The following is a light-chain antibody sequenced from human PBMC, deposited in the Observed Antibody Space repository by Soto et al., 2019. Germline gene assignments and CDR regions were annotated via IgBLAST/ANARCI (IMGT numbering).Light chain of an antibody. CDR3: CSYAGTYAV. J-gene: IGLJ2*01. V-gene: IGLV2-11*01. CDR2: DVS. CDR1: SSDVGGYNY. Sequence: QSALTQPRSVSGSPGQSVAISCTGTSSDVGGYNYVSWYQQHPGKAPKLMIYDVSGRPSGVPDRFSGSKSGNTASLTISGLHAEDEADYYCCSYAGTYAVFGGGTQLTVL.